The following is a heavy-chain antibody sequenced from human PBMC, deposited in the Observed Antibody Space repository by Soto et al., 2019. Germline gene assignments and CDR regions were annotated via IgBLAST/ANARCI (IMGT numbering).Heavy chain of an antibody. CDR3: ARPSHGPVPADDYYYYMHV. V-gene: IGHV1-18*01. CDR1: GYTFTSYG. CDR2: ISAYNGNT. Sequence: QVQLVQSGAEVKKPGASVKVSCKASGYTFTSYGISWVRQAPGQGLEWMGWISAYNGNTNYAQKLQGRVTMTTDTSTSTAYMELRSLRSDDTAVYYCARPSHGPVPADDYYYYMHVWGKGTTVTVSS. D-gene: IGHD2-2*01. J-gene: IGHJ6*03.